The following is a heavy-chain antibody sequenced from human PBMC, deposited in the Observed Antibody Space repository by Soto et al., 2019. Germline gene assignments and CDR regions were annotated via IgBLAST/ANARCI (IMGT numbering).Heavy chain of an antibody. Sequence: SETLSLTCTVSGGSISSSSYYWGWIRQPPGKGLEWIGSIYYSGSTYYNPSLKSRVTISVDTSKNQFSLKLSSVTAADTAVYYCARHLSYCSGGSCYFDYWGQGTLVTV. CDR3: ARHLSYCSGGSCYFDY. D-gene: IGHD2-15*01. CDR2: IYYSGST. CDR1: GGSISSSSYY. V-gene: IGHV4-39*01. J-gene: IGHJ4*02.